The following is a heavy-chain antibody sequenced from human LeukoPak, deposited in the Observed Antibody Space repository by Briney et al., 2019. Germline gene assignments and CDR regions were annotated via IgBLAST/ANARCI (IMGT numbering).Heavy chain of an antibody. CDR3: ARGVLGPYYFNL. CDR2: IHYTGAT. CDR1: GGTFRGYY. J-gene: IGHJ2*01. Sequence: SETLSLTCAVYGGTFRGYYWSWIRQPPGKGLEWIGEIHYTGATNYKPSLKSRVTISGDPSKNQVSLRVSSVTAADTAVYYCARGVLGPYYFNLWGRGTLVTVSS. D-gene: IGHD7-27*01. V-gene: IGHV4-34*01.